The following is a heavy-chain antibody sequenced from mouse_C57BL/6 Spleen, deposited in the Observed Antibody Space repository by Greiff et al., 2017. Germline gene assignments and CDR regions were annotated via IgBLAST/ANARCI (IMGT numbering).Heavy chain of an antibody. V-gene: IGHV1-15*01. CDR3: RSTTVVAGDYFDY. CDR1: GYTFTDYE. CDR2: IDPETGGT. D-gene: IGHD1-1*01. Sequence: QVQLQQSGAELVRPGASVTLSCKASGYTFTDYEMHWVKQTPVHGLEWIGAIDPETGGTAYNQKFKGKAILTADKSSSTAYMELRSLTSEDSAVYYCRSTTVVAGDYFDYWGQGTTLTVSS. J-gene: IGHJ2*01.